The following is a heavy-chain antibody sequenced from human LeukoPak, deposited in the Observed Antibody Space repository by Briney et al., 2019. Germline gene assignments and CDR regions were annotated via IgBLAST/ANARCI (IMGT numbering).Heavy chain of an antibody. CDR2: ISAYNGNT. D-gene: IGHD3-22*01. CDR1: GYTFTSYG. V-gene: IGHV1-18*01. CDR3: ATDSSGYYFDY. J-gene: IGHJ4*02. Sequence: APVKASCKASGYTFTSYGISWVRQAPGQGLEWMGWISAYNGNTNYAQKLQGRVTMTTDTSTSTAYMELRSLRSDDTAVYYCATDSSGYYFDYWGRGNLGSVSS.